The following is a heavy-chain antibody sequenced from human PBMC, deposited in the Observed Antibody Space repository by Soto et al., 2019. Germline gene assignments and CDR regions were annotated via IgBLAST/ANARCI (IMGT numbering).Heavy chain of an antibody. J-gene: IGHJ4*02. V-gene: IGHV4-31*03. CDR1: GDSISSSGYY. Sequence: SETLSLTCSVSGDSISSSGYYWSWIRQRPGKGLEWIGNIYYSGSSYNNTSLKSRVTISVNTSKNQFSLNLRSVTAADTAVYYCARDSDYYSSGSFDYWGQGTLVTVSS. D-gene: IGHD3-10*01. CDR3: ARDSDYYSSGSFDY. CDR2: IYYSGSS.